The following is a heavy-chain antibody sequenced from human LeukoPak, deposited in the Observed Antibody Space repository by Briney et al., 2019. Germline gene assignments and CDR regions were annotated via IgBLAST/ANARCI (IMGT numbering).Heavy chain of an antibody. D-gene: IGHD5-24*01. CDR1: GYTFTSYY. CDR2: INPSGDST. J-gene: IGHJ4*02. Sequence: ASVKVSCKASGYTFTSYYMHWVRQAPGQGLEWMGIINPSGDSTNYAQKFQGRVTMTRDMSTSTVYMELSSLRSEDTAVYYCARLDHQKWLQLREDYWGQGTLVTVSS. V-gene: IGHV1-46*01. CDR3: ARLDHQKWLQLREDY.